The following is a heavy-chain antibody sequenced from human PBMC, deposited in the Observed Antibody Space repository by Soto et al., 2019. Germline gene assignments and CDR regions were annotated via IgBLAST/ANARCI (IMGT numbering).Heavy chain of an antibody. Sequence: SETLSLTCTVSGGSISSGDYYWSWIRQPPGKGLEWIGYIYYSGSTYYNPSLKSRVTISVDTSKNQFSLKLRSVTAADTAVYYCARAAAGFANWFDPWGQGTLVTVSS. CDR3: ARAAAGFANWFDP. V-gene: IGHV4-30-4*01. CDR2: IYYSGST. J-gene: IGHJ5*02. D-gene: IGHD6-13*01. CDR1: GGSISSGDYY.